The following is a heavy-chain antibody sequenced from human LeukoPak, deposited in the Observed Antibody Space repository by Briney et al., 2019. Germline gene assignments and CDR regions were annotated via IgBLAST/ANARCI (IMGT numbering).Heavy chain of an antibody. CDR2: SSFDGSKQ. Sequence: GRSLRLSCAASGFTFSKYAMHWVRQAPGKGLEWVSVSSFDGSKQFYADSVKGRFTASRDNSKSTLYLEMNGLRLEDTAVYYCARDWVPPGYLDLWGQRKLVTVSS. D-gene: IGHD4/OR15-4a*01. J-gene: IGHJ4*02. CDR1: GFTFSKYA. CDR3: ARDWVPPGYLDL. V-gene: IGHV3-30*04.